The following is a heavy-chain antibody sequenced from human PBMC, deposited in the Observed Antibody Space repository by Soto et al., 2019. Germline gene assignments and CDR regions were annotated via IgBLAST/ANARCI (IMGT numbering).Heavy chain of an antibody. V-gene: IGHV3-64*04. D-gene: IGHD3-22*01. Sequence: GGSLRLSCSASGFTFSSYAMHWVRQAPGKGLEYVSAISSNGGSTYYADSVKGRFTISRDNSKNTLYLQMNSLRAEDTAVYYCASSYDSSGYDFDYWGQGTLVTVSS. CDR3: ASSYDSSGYDFDY. CDR2: ISSNGGST. J-gene: IGHJ4*02. CDR1: GFTFSSYA.